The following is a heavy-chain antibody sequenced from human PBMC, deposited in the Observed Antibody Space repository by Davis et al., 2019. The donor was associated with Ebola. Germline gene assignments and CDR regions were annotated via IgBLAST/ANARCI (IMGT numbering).Heavy chain of an antibody. D-gene: IGHD2-15*01. CDR3: AKECSGGSCLAAFDI. V-gene: IGHV3-9*01. J-gene: IGHJ3*02. CDR2: ISWNSGSI. CDR1: GFTFSNYA. Sequence: SLKISCAASGFTFSNYAMHWVRQAPGKGLEWVSGISWNSGSIGYADSVKGRFTISRDNAKNSLYLQMNSLRAEDTALYYCAKECSGGSCLAAFDIWGQGTMVTVSS.